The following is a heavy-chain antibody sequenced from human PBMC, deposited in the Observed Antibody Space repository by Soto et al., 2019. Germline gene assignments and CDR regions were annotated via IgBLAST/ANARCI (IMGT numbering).Heavy chain of an antibody. CDR1: GGTFSSYA. CDR3: ARGANHYDILTGYFQDYYYYGMDV. J-gene: IGHJ6*02. Sequence: SVKVSCKASGGTFSSYAISWVRQAPGQGLEWMGGVIPIFGTANYAQKFQGRVTITADESTSTAYMELSSLRSEDTAVYYCARGANHYDILTGYFQDYYYYGMDVWGQGTTVTVSS. CDR2: VIPIFGTA. D-gene: IGHD3-9*01. V-gene: IGHV1-69*13.